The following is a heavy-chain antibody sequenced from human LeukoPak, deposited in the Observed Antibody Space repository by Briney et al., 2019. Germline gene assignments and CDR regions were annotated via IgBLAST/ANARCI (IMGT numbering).Heavy chain of an antibody. J-gene: IGHJ4*02. CDR1: GGSFSGYY. CDR2: INHSGST. CDR3: ARVHILTGYIFDY. D-gene: IGHD3-9*01. Sequence: SETLSLTCAVYGGSFSGYYWSWIRQPPGKGLEWIGEINHSGSTNYNPSLKSRVTISVDTSKNQFSLKLSSVTAADTAVYYCARVHILTGYIFDYWGQGTLVTVSS. V-gene: IGHV4-34*01.